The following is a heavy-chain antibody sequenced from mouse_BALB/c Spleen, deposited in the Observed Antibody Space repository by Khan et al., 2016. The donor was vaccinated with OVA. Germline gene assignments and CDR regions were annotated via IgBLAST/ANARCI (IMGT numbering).Heavy chain of an antibody. CDR1: GYTFTSYW. CDR2: TNPTNGRT. D-gene: IGHD1-1*01. Sequence: QVQLQQSGAELVKAGASVKMSCKASGYTFTSYWMHWVKQRLGQGLEWFAETNPTNGRTYYHEKFKSKATLPVDKSSSTAYMLLSGPTFEDSAVYYCARIKKIVATYFDYWGQGTTLTVSS. CDR3: ARIKKIVATYFDY. V-gene: IGHV1S81*02. J-gene: IGHJ2*01.